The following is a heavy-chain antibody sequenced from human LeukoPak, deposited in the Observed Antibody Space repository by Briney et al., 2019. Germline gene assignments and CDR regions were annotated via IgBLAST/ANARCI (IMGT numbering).Heavy chain of an antibody. CDR1: GFTFSSYE. Sequence: GGSLRLSCAASGFTFSSYEMNWVRQAPGKGLEWVSYISSSGSNIYYADSVKGRFTISRDNAKNSLYLQMNSLRAEDTAVYYCARSVVAAEDYYYGMDVWGQGTTVTVSS. D-gene: IGHD2-15*01. V-gene: IGHV3-48*03. J-gene: IGHJ6*02. CDR3: ARSVVAAEDYYYGMDV. CDR2: ISSSGSNI.